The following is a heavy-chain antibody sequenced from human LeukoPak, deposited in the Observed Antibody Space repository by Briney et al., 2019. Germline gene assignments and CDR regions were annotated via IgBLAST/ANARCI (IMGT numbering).Heavy chain of an antibody. CDR1: GFTFSDVW. D-gene: IGHD1-26*01. CDR3: ARSGSHDY. V-gene: IGHV3-11*03. J-gene: IGHJ4*02. CDR2: ISSSSSYT. Sequence: PGGSLRLSCAVSGFTFSDVWMNWVRQAPGKGLEWVSYISSSSSYTNYADSVKGRFTISRDNAKNSLYLQMNSLRADDTAVYYCARSGSHDYWGQGTLVTVSS.